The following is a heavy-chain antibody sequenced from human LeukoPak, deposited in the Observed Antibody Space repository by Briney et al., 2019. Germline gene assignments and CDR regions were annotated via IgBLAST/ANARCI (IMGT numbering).Heavy chain of an antibody. CDR3: ASTAELSYYDFWSGSVPLDY. D-gene: IGHD3-3*01. V-gene: IGHV3-23*01. CDR2: ISGSGGST. J-gene: IGHJ4*02. CDR1: GFTFSSYG. Sequence: GGSLRLSCAASGFTFSSYGMHWVRQAPGKGLEWVSAISGSGGSTYYADSVKGRFTISRDNSKNTLYLQMNSLRAEDTAVYYCASTAELSYYDFWSGSVPLDYWGQGTLVTVSS.